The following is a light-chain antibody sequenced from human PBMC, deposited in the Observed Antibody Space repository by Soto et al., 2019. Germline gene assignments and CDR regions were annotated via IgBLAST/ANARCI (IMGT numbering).Light chain of an antibody. V-gene: IGLV4-60*02. J-gene: IGLJ3*02. Sequence: QLVLTQSSSASASLGSSVKLTCILSSGHNTYIIAWHQQQPGKAPRFLMTLDRSGSYNRGSGVPDRFSGSGSGADRYLTISNLQFEDEGDYYCETWYSNTHKVFGGGTKLTVL. CDR1: SGHNTYI. CDR3: ETWYSNTHKV. CDR2: LDRSGSY.